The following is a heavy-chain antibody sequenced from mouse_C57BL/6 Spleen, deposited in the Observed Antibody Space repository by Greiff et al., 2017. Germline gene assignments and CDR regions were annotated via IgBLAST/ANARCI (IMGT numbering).Heavy chain of an antibody. V-gene: IGHV1-80*01. CDR1: GYAFSSYW. D-gene: IGHD1-1*01. Sequence: VKLMESGAELVKPGASVKISCKASGYAFSSYWMNWVKQRPGKGLEWIGQIFPGDGDTNYNGKFKGKATLTADKSSSTAYMQLSSLTSEDSAVYFCARRDYGSFDYWGQGTTLTVSS. CDR3: ARRDYGSFDY. J-gene: IGHJ2*01. CDR2: IFPGDGDT.